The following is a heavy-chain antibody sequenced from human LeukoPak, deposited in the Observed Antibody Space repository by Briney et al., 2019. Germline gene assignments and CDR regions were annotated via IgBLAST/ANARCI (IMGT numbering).Heavy chain of an antibody. CDR3: ARDLEFYDILTGYYIPSFDY. V-gene: IGHV1-2*02. J-gene: IGHJ4*01. CDR1: GYTFTGYY. CDR2: INPNSGGT. Sequence: ASVKVSCKASGYTFTGYYMHWVRQAPGQGLEWMGWINPNSGGTNYAQKFQGRVTMTRDTSISTAYMELSRLRSDDTAMYYCARDLEFYDILTGYYIPSFDYWGQGALVTVSS. D-gene: IGHD3-9*01.